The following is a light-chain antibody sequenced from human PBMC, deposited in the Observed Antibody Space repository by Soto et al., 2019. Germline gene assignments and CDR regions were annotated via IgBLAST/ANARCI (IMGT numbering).Light chain of an antibody. V-gene: IGKV1-39*01. CDR2: AAS. Sequence: DIQMTQSPSSLSASVGDRVTITCRAGQYIGRYLNWYQQKPGKAPKLLIYAASSLHSGVPSRFSGSGSGTDFTLTISSLQPEDFATYYCQQYNRYSPWAFGQGTKVEIK. CDR3: QQYNRYSPWA. CDR1: QYIGRY. J-gene: IGKJ1*01.